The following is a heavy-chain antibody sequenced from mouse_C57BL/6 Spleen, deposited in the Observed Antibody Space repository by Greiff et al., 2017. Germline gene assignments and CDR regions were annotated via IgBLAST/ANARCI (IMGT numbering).Heavy chain of an antibody. D-gene: IGHD2-4*01. CDR3: ARGHDYDEWGYYFDY. Sequence: VQLQQSGAELVKPGASVKMSCKASGYTFTTYPIEWMKQNHGKSLEWIGNFHPYNDDTKYNEKFKGKATLNVEKSSSTVYLELSRLTSDDSAVYYCARGHDYDEWGYYFDYWGQGTTLTVSS. CDR1: GYTFTTYP. V-gene: IGHV1-47*01. J-gene: IGHJ2*01. CDR2: FHPYNDDT.